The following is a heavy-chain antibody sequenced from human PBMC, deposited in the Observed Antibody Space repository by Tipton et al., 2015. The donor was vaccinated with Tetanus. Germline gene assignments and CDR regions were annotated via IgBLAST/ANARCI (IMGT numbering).Heavy chain of an antibody. V-gene: IGHV4-4*07. Sequence: TLSLTCTVSGGSISSNYWSWIRQPAGKGLEWIGRIYTSGSTNYNPSLKSRVTMSLDTSKNQFSLKLSSVTAADTAVYYCASTVGHSGGYYYYYGMDVWGQGTTVTVSS. CDR2: IYTSGST. CDR1: GGSISSNY. J-gene: IGHJ6*02. D-gene: IGHD3-16*01. CDR3: ASTVGHSGGYYYYYGMDV.